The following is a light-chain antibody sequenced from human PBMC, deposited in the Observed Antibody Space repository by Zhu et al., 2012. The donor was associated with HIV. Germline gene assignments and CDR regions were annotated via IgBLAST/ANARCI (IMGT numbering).Light chain of an antibody. CDR1: ESIKSD. Sequence: IVLTQSPATLSVSPGERATLPCRASESIKSDLAWYQQKPGQAPRLLIYDTSTRATGVPARFSGSGSGTEFTLTISSLQSEDFAVYYCQQYDDWPPLTFGGGPRWRSN. CDR3: QQYDDWPPLT. CDR2: DTS. V-gene: IGKV3-15*01. J-gene: IGKJ4*01.